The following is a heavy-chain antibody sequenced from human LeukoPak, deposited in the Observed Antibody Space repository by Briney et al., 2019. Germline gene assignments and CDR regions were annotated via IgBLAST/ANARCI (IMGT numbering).Heavy chain of an antibody. CDR2: IYPGDSDT. V-gene: IGHV5-51*01. Sequence: GESLKISCKASGYSFTSYWIGWVRRMPGKGLECMWIIYPGDSDTRYSPSFQGQVTISADRSISTAYLQWSSLKASDTAMYYCARGFYGGYYYYYYMDVWGKGTTVTVSS. D-gene: IGHD4/OR15-4a*01. CDR3: ARGFYGGYYYYYYMDV. CDR1: GYSFTSYW. J-gene: IGHJ6*03.